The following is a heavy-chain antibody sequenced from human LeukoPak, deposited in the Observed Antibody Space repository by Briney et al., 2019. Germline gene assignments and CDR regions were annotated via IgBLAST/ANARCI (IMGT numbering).Heavy chain of an antibody. CDR1: GGSFSGYY. V-gene: IGHV4-34*01. Sequence: SETLSLTCAVYGGSFSGYYWSWIRQPPGKGPEWIGEINHSGSTNYNPSLKSRVTISVDTSKNQFSLKLSSVTAADTAVYYCARGFPISMIVVVIRGRSYFDYWGQGTLVTVSS. CDR3: ARGFPISMIVVVIRGRSYFDY. D-gene: IGHD3-22*01. J-gene: IGHJ4*02. CDR2: INHSGST.